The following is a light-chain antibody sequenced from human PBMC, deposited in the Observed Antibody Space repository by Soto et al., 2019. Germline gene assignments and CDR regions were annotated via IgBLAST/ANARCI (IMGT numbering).Light chain of an antibody. Sequence: QSVLTQPPSVSGAPGQRVTVSCTGSSSNIGAGHHVHWYQQLPGTAPKLLIYNNDNRPSGVPPRFSGSKSGTSASLAISGLQAEDEAEYYCQSYDTSLSDVLFGGGTKLTVL. CDR1: SSNIGAGHH. J-gene: IGLJ2*01. CDR3: QSYDTSLSDVL. CDR2: NND. V-gene: IGLV1-40*01.